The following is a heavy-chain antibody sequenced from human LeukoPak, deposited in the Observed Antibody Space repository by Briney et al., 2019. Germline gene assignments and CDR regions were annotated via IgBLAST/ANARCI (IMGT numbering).Heavy chain of an antibody. V-gene: IGHV3-23*01. CDR3: AKDYPLDY. CDR1: GFTFSSYS. J-gene: IGHJ4*02. CDR2: ISGSGGST. Sequence: GGSLRLSCAASGFTFSSYSMNWVRQAPGKGLEWVSAISGSGGSTYYADSVEGRFTISRDDSKNTLYLQMNTLRAEDTAVYYCAKDYPLDYWGQGALVTVSS.